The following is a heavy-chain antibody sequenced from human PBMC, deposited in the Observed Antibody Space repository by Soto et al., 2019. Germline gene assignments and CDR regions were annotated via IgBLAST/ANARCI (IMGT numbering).Heavy chain of an antibody. CDR1: GFTFSSYG. CDR2: IWYDGSNK. V-gene: IGHV3-33*01. J-gene: IGHJ3*02. Sequence: QVQLVESGGGVVQPGRSLRLSCAASGFTFSSYGMHWVRQAPGKGLGWVAVIWYDGSNKYYADSVKGRFTISRDNSKNTLYLQMNSLRAEDTAVYYCARGSPDIVVVVAAIRDAFDIWGQGTMVTVSS. D-gene: IGHD2-15*01. CDR3: ARGSPDIVVVVAAIRDAFDI.